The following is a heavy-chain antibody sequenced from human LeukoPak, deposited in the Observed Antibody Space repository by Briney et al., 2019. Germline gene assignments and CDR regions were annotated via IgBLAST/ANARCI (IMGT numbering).Heavy chain of an antibody. CDR1: GFTFSSYA. J-gene: IGHJ6*04. CDR3: ARDLGDIVVVPAAGYYYYGMDV. Sequence: GRSLRLSCAASGFTFSSYAMHWVRQAPGKGLEWVAVISYDGSNKYYADSVKGRFTISRDNAKNSLYLQMNSLRAEDTAVYYCARDLGDIVVVPAAGYYYYGMDVWGKGTTVTVSS. CDR2: ISYDGSNK. D-gene: IGHD2-2*01. V-gene: IGHV3-30-3*01.